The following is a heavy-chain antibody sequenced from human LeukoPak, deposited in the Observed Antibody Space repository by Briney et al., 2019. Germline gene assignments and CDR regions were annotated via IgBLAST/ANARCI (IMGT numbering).Heavy chain of an antibody. CDR3: AREEGSGWYSWFDP. CDR2: ISYDGSNK. CDR1: GFTFSSYA. D-gene: IGHD6-19*01. J-gene: IGHJ5*02. V-gene: IGHV3-30-3*01. Sequence: GGSLRLSCAASGFTFSSYAMHWVRQAPGKGLEWVAVISYDGSNKYYADSVKGRFTISRDNSKNTLYLQMNSLRAEDTAVYYRAREEGSGWYSWFDPWGQGTLVTVSS.